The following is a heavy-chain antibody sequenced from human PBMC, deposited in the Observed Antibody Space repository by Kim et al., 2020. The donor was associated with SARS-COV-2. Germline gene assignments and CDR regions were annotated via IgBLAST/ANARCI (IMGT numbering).Heavy chain of an antibody. D-gene: IGHD5-18*01. J-gene: IGHJ4*02. Sequence: NDYAVSVKSRITINPDTSKNQFSLQLNSVTPEDTAVYYCARGYSYALFDYWGQGTLVTVSS. CDR3: ARGYSYALFDY. V-gene: IGHV6-1*01. CDR2: N.